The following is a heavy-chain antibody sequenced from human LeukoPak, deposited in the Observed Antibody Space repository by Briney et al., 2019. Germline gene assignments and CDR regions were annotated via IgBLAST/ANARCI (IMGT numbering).Heavy chain of an antibody. CDR1: GYTFTSYG. D-gene: IGHD3-10*01. CDR3: ARDRYMVRGVIRWFDP. CDR2: ISAYNGNT. V-gene: IGHV1-18*04. J-gene: IGHJ5*02. Sequence: ASVKVSCKASGYTFTSYGISWVRQAPGQGLEWMGWISAYNGNTNHAQKLQGRVTMTTGTSTSTAYMELRSLRSDDTAVYYCARDRYMVRGVIRWFDPWGQGTLVTVSS.